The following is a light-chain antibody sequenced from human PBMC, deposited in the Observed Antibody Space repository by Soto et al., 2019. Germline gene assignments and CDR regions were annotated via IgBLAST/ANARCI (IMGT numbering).Light chain of an antibody. CDR3: TSHTGSDTWV. CDR1: SSDVGGYDR. V-gene: IGLV2-18*02. J-gene: IGLJ3*02. Sequence: QSALAQPPSVSASPGQSVTVSCTGTSSDVGGYDRVSWYQQAPGTAPKLIIYQVTNRPSGVPDRFSGSKSGNTAALTISGLKAEDEGDYYCTSHTGSDTWVFGGGTKVTVL. CDR2: QVT.